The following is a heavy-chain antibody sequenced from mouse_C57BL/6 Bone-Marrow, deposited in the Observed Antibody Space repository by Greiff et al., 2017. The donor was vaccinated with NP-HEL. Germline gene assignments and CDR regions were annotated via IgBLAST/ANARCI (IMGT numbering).Heavy chain of an antibody. CDR1: GYTFTSYW. D-gene: IGHD1-1*01. V-gene: IGHV1-74*01. CDR3: ASQPYYGSSHWYFDV. Sequence: QVQLKQPGAELVKPGASVKVSCKASGYTFTSYWMHWVKQRPGQGLEWIGRIHPSDSDTNYNQKFKGKATLTVDKSSSTAYMQLSSLTSEDSAVYYCASQPYYGSSHWYFDVWGTGTTVTVSS. CDR2: IHPSDSDT. J-gene: IGHJ1*03.